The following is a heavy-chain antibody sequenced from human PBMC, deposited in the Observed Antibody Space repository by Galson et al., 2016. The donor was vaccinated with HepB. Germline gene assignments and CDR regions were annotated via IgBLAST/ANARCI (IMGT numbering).Heavy chain of an antibody. CDR3: TRETLLAVYANYNYGLDV. Sequence: SLRLSCAASGFNFSNAWMTWVRQAPGKGLEWVGRRESTSDGGTTDHAAPLKGRFSISREDSKNTLYLQMNSLKTEDTAVYYCTRETLLAVYANYNYGLDVWGQGTTVTVSS. J-gene: IGHJ6*02. V-gene: IGHV3-15*04. D-gene: IGHD2-8*01. CDR1: GFNFSNAW. CDR2: RESTSDGGTT.